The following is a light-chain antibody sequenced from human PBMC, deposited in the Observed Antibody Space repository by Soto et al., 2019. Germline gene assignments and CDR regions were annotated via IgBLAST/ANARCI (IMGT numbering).Light chain of an antibody. Sequence: DIQMPQSLSTLSGSVGDSVTITGRASQTISSWLAWYQQKPGKAPKLLIYKASTLKSGVPSRFSGSGSGAEFILTISSLQPDEFATYYCQQYNTYSRTFGQGNKVDIK. CDR1: QTISSW. J-gene: IGKJ1*01. CDR3: QQYNTYSRT. V-gene: IGKV1-5*03. CDR2: KAS.